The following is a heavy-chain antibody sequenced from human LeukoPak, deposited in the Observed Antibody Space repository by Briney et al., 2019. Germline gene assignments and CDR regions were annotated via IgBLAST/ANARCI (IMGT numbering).Heavy chain of an antibody. D-gene: IGHD3-22*01. CDR1: GFTFSSYD. CDR2: IGVAANT. V-gene: IGHV3-13*01. J-gene: IGHJ3*02. Sequence: GGSLRLSCAASGFTFSSYDMHWVRQATGKGLEWVSAIGVAANTFYSGSVKGRFTISRENAKNSLYLLMGSLRAEDTAVYYCARARWYDSSGYYEMDAFDIWGQGTMVTVSS. CDR3: ARARWYDSSGYYEMDAFDI.